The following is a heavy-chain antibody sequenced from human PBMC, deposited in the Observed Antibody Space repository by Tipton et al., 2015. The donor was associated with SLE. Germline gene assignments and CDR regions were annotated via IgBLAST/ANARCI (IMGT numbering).Heavy chain of an antibody. Sequence: TLSLTCTVSGGSISSSSHYWSWIRQPPGKGLEWIGYIYYSGSTNYNPSLKSRVTISVDTSKNQFSLKLSSVTAADTAVYYCARVPFRGQQWLVRTYYYGMDVWGQGTTVTVSS. V-gene: IGHV4-61*01. CDR2: IYYSGST. CDR1: GGSISSSSHY. J-gene: IGHJ6*02. CDR3: ARVPFRGQQWLVRTYYYGMDV. D-gene: IGHD6-19*01.